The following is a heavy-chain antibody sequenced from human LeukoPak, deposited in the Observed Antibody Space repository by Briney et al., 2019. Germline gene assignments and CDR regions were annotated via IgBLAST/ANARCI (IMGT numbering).Heavy chain of an antibody. CDR2: INPNSGGT. D-gene: IGHD6-13*01. CDR1: GYTFTGYY. CDR3: ARVPEQQLVHDGYYFDY. V-gene: IGHV1-2*06. Sequence: ASVKVSCKASGYTFTGYYMHWVRQAPGQGLEWMGRINPNSGGTNYAQKFQGRVTMTRDTSISTAYMELSRLRSDDTAVYYCARVPEQQLVHDGYYFDYWGQGTLVTVSS. J-gene: IGHJ4*02.